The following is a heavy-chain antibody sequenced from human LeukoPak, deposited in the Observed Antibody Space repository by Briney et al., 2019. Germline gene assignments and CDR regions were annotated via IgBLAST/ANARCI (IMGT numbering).Heavy chain of an antibody. CDR3: ARHRRYCSGGSCYSTTYFDY. Sequence: SETLSLPCTVSGGSLSSSSDYCGWIRQPPRKGLGSIGSIDFSGSTYYNPSLKSRVTISVDTSKNQFSLKLNSVTAADTAVYYCARHRRYCSGGSCYSTTYFDYWGQGTLVTVSS. J-gene: IGHJ4*02. CDR2: IDFSGST. D-gene: IGHD2-15*01. V-gene: IGHV4-39*01. CDR1: GGSLSSSSDY.